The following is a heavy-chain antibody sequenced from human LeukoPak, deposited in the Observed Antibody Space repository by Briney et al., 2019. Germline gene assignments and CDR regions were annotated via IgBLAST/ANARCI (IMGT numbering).Heavy chain of an antibody. D-gene: IGHD3-10*01. Sequence: GGSLRLSCAASGFTFSSYAMHWVRQAPGKGLECVAVISYDGSNKYYADSVKGRFTISRDNSKNTLYLQMNSLRAEDTAVYYCAREDYYGSGSVDYWGQGTLVIVSS. J-gene: IGHJ4*02. CDR2: ISYDGSNK. V-gene: IGHV3-30*04. CDR3: AREDYYGSGSVDY. CDR1: GFTFSSYA.